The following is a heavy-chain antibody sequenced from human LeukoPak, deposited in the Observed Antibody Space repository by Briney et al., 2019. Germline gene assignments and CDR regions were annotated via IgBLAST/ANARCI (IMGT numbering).Heavy chain of an antibody. V-gene: IGHV4-31*03. CDR2: INSNGET. CDR3: ARADLAGYQEDFDF. J-gene: IGHJ4*02. D-gene: IGHD3-9*01. CDR1: TGSIRGDGYY. Sequence: SETLSLTCTVSTGSIRGDGYYWSWILQHPGKGLEWLGHINSNGETHYNPSLKSRLTISVDTSKSQFSLELSSATAADTAVYYCARADLAGYQEDFDFWGQGALVTVSS.